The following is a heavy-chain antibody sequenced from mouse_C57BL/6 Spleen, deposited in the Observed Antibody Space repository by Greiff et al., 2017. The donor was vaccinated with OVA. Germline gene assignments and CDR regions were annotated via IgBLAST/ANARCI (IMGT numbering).Heavy chain of an antibody. D-gene: IGHD1-1*01. CDR2: ISYSGST. CDR1: GYSITSGYD. CDR3: ARGYYYGSSIDY. J-gene: IGHJ2*01. Sequence: EVQRVESGPGMVKPSQSLSLTCTVTGYSITSGYDWHWIRHFPGNKLEWMGYISYSGSTNYNPSLKSRISITHDTSKNHFFLKLNSVTTEDTATYYCARGYYYGSSIDYWGQGTTLTVSS. V-gene: IGHV3-1*01.